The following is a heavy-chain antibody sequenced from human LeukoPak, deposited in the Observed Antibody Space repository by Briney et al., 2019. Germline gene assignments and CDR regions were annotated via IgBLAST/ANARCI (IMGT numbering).Heavy chain of an antibody. Sequence: PSETLSLTCTVSGGSISSSSYYWGWIRQPPGKGLEWIGEINHSGSTNYNPSLKSRVTISVDTSKNQFSLKLSSVTAADTAVYYCARHAPPKSSGYYYGRINWFDPWGQGTLVTVSS. V-gene: IGHV4-39*01. D-gene: IGHD3-22*01. CDR1: GGSISSSSYY. CDR2: INHSGST. J-gene: IGHJ5*02. CDR3: ARHAPPKSSGYYYGRINWFDP.